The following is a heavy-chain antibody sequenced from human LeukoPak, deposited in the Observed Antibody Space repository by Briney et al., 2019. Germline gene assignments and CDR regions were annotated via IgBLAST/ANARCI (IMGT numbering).Heavy chain of an antibody. D-gene: IGHD3-9*01. CDR1: GFTFSSYG. J-gene: IGHJ4*02. V-gene: IGHV3-23*01. CDR2: ISGSGGNT. Sequence: GGSLRLSCAASGFTFSSYGMSWVRQAPGKGLEWVSAISGSGGNTYYADSVKGRFTISRDNSKNTLYLQMNSLGAEDTAVYYCAKVPLLRYFDWLNEHDYWGQGTLVTVSS. CDR3: AKVPLLRYFDWLNEHDY.